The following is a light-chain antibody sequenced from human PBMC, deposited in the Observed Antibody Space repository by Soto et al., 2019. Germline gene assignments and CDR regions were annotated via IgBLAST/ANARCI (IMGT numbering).Light chain of an antibody. V-gene: IGKV1-27*01. CDR2: AAS. CDR1: QGISNY. CDR3: QKYNSAPRT. J-gene: IGKJ1*01. Sequence: DIQMTQSPSSLSASVGDRVTITCRASQGISNYLAWYQQKPGKVPKLLIYAASTLQSGVPSRFSGSGSGTDFTLTNRGLQPEDGATYYCQKYNSAPRTFGQGTKVEIK.